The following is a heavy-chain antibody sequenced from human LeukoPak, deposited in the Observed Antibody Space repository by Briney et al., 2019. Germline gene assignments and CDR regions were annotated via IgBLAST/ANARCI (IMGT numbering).Heavy chain of an antibody. V-gene: IGHV1-18*01. Sequence: ASVKVSCKASGYTFTSYGISWVRQAPGQGLEWMGWISAYNGNTNYAQKLQGRVTMTTDTSTSTVYMELSSLRSEDTAVYYCARSDYGEINDAFDIWGQGTMVTVSS. D-gene: IGHD4-17*01. J-gene: IGHJ3*02. CDR1: GYTFTSYG. CDR3: ARSDYGEINDAFDI. CDR2: ISAYNGNT.